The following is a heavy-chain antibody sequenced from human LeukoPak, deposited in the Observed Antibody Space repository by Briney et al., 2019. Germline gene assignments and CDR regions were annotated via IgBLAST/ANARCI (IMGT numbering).Heavy chain of an antibody. V-gene: IGHV1-18*01. CDR3: ARAEYSSGWYTAFYYYYGMDV. D-gene: IGHD6-19*01. Sequence: GASVKVSCKASGYTFTSYGISWVRQAPGQGLEWMGWISAYNGNTNYAQKLQGRVTMTTDTSTSTAYMELRSLRSDDTAVYYCARAEYSSGWYTAFYYYYGMDVWGQGTTVTVSS. J-gene: IGHJ6*02. CDR2: ISAYNGNT. CDR1: GYTFTSYG.